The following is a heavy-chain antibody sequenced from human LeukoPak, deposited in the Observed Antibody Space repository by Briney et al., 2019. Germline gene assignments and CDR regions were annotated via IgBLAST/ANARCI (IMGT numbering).Heavy chain of an antibody. Sequence: PGGSLRLSCAASGFTFRNYGFHWVRQAPGKGLQWGAVISYDGSTKYYADSVKGRFTISRDTSKNTVTLEMNRVRAEDTAVYYCGKDHSAYVWGSYRFPYYIDYWGPGTLVTVSS. J-gene: IGHJ4*02. CDR3: GKDHSAYVWGSYRFPYYIDY. CDR2: ISYDGSTK. D-gene: IGHD3-16*02. CDR1: GFTFRNYG. V-gene: IGHV3-30*18.